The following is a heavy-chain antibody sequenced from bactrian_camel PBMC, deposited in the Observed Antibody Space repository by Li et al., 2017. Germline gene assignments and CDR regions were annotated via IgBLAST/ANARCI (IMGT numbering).Heavy chain of an antibody. CDR2: LDSDGIT. CDR1: GYTYSTAC. D-gene: IGHD7*01. V-gene: IGHV3S53*01. CDR3: AKSQPVNWLLPYSY. J-gene: IGHJ4*01. Sequence: HVQLVESGGGSVQAGGSLRLSCSVSGYTYSTACMGWFRQAPGKEREGVAVLDSDGITKYSDSVKGRFIISKHNAKNTLFLQMNSLKPEDTAMYYCAKSQPVNWLLPYSYWGQGTQVTVS.